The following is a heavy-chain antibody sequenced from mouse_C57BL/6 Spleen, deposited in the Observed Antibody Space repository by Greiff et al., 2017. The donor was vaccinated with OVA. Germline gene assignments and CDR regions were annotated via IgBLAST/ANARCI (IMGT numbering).Heavy chain of an antibody. J-gene: IGHJ3*01. CDR1: GYTFTDYN. Sequence: EVQLQQSGPELVKPGASVKIPCKASGYTFTDYNMDWVKQSPGKSLEWIGDINPNNGGTIYNQKFKGKATLTVDKSSSTAYMELRSLTSEDTAAYYCARDDYDGFAYWGQGTLVTVSA. D-gene: IGHD2-4*01. CDR2: INPNNGGT. V-gene: IGHV1-18*01. CDR3: ARDDYDGFAY.